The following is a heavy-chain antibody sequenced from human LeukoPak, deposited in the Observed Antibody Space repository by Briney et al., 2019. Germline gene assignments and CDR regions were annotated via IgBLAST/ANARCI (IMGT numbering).Heavy chain of an antibody. CDR1: GFSFSTYD. CDR2: ISLIGGST. V-gene: IGHV3-23*01. Sequence: PGGSLRLSCVGSGFSFSTYDMGWVRQTPGKGGEGGHFISLIGGSTEAADSVKGGFTISRDNSQNTLFLQMHSLRAEDTAVYYCAKKPATIKSPFDIWGQGTLVTVSP. CDR3: AKKPATIKSPFDI. D-gene: IGHD5-24*01. J-gene: IGHJ4*02.